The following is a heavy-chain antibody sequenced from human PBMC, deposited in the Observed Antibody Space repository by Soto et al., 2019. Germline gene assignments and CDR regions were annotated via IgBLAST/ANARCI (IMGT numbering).Heavy chain of an antibody. V-gene: IGHV1-18*01. D-gene: IGHD3-22*01. CDR3: ARDWSRYYDSSGLMWFY. J-gene: IGHJ4*02. Sequence: GPSVKVSCKASGYTFTSYGISWVRQAPGQGLEWVGWISAHNGDTRYAQNLQGRITMTTDTFTNTAYMELTSLTSDDTAVYYCARDWSRYYDSSGLMWFYWGQGTLVTVSS. CDR2: ISAHNGDT. CDR1: GYTFTSYG.